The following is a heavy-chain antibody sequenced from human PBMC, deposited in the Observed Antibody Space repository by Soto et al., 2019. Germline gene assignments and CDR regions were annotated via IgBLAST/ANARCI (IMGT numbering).Heavy chain of an antibody. CDR2: INAGNGNT. J-gene: IGHJ5*02. CDR1: GYTFTSYA. Sequence: ASVKVSCKASGYTFTSYAMHWVRQAPGQRLEWMGWINAGNGNTKYSQKFQGRVTITRDTSASTAYMELSSLGSEDTAVYYCARAASYYDFWSGYSLPPWFDPWGKGTLVTVSS. D-gene: IGHD3-3*01. CDR3: ARAASYYDFWSGYSLPPWFDP. V-gene: IGHV1-3*01.